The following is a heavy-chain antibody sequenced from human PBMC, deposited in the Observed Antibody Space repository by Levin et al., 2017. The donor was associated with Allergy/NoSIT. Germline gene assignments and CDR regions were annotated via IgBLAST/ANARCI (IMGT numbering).Heavy chain of an antibody. CDR1: GGSISSYY. J-gene: IGHJ6*02. V-gene: IGHV4-59*08. Sequence: NASETLSLTCTVSGGSISSYYWSWIRQPPGKGLEWIGYIYYSGSTNYNPSLKSRVTISVDTSKNQFSLKLSSVTAADTAVYYCARSEVIYDGMDVWGQGTTVTVSS. CDR3: ARSEVIYDGMDV. D-gene: IGHD3-22*01. CDR2: IYYSGST.